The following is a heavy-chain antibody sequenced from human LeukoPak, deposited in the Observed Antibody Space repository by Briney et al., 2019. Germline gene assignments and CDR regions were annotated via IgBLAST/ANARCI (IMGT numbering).Heavy chain of an antibody. D-gene: IGHD3-3*01. V-gene: IGHV4-39*01. CDR1: GGSIGSSSYY. CDR2: IFYSGST. CDR3: ARRDFWSGYYKY. Sequence: DPSETLSLTCTVSGGSIGSSSYYWGWIRQPPGKGLEWIGYIFYSGSTYYNPSLKSRVTISVDTSKNQFSLKLSSVTAADTAVYYCARRDFWSGYYKYWGQGTLVTVSS. J-gene: IGHJ4*02.